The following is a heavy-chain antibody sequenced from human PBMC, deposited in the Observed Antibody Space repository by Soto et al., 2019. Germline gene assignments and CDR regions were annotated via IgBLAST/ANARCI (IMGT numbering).Heavy chain of an antibody. J-gene: IGHJ4*02. CDR1: GFTFSSYA. Sequence: GGSLRLSCAASGFTFSSYAMHWVRQAPGKGLEWVAVISYDGSNKYYADSVKGRFTISRDNSKNTRYLQMNSLRAEDTAVYYCARGNGVAARQGGFDYWGQGTLVTVSS. CDR3: ARGNGVAARQGGFDY. D-gene: IGHD6-6*01. V-gene: IGHV3-30-3*01. CDR2: ISYDGSNK.